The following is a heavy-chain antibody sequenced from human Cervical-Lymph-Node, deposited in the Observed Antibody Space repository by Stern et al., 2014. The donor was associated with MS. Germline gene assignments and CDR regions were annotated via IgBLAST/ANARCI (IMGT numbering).Heavy chain of an antibody. CDR1: GGSVSSASYY. V-gene: IGHV4-61*01. CDR2: IYYSGST. J-gene: IGHJ3*01. D-gene: IGHD3-22*01. CDR3: ARDYESSGYLDAFDV. Sequence: QLQLQESGPGLVKPSETLSLTCNVSGGSVSSASYYWNWIRQSPGKGLEWIGHIYYSGSTKYNPSLKSRVTMSIDKSKNQFSLKLTSVTTADTAVYYCARDYESSGYLDAFDVWGQGTMVTVSA.